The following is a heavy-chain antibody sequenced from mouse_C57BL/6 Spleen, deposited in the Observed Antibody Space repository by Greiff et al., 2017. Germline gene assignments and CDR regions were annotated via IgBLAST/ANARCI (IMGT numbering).Heavy chain of an antibody. CDR3: AIGRLWAS. Sequence: VQLQQSGPELVKPGASVKISCKASGYAFSSSWMNWVKQRPGQGLEWIGRIYPGDGDTNSNGKFKGKATLTADNASSTAYMQLSRLTSEDSAVYCCAIGRLWASGGQGTLVTVSA. CDR2: IYPGDGDT. J-gene: IGHJ3*01. D-gene: IGHD1-1*02. V-gene: IGHV1-82*01. CDR1: GYAFSSSW.